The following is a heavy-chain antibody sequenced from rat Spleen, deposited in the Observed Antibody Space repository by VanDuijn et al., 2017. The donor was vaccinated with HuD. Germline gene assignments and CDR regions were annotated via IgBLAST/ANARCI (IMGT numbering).Heavy chain of an antibody. CDR3: ARAGYGGSPDY. CDR2: ISYSGST. D-gene: IGHD1-11*01. V-gene: IGHV3-1*01. J-gene: IGHJ2*01. Sequence: EVQLQESGPGLVKPSQSLSLTCSVTGYSITSNYWGWIRKFPGNKMDWIGHISYSGSTKYNPSLKSRIAITRDTWKNQFFLQLNSVTTEDTATYYCARAGYGGSPDYWGQGVMVTVSS. CDR1: GYSITSNY.